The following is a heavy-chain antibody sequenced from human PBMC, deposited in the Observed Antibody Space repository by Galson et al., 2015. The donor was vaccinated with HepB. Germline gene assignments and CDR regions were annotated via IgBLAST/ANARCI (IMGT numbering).Heavy chain of an antibody. CDR3: ARDYAVRYNRHTFDY. D-gene: IGHD1-14*01. CDR2: ISAYNGNT. J-gene: IGHJ4*02. V-gene: IGHV1-18*01. Sequence: SVKVSCKASGYTFTSYGISWVRQAPGQGLEWMGWISAYNGNTNYAQKLQGRVTMTTDTSTSTAYMELRSLRSDDTAVYYCARDYAVRYNRHTFDYWGQGTLVTVPS. CDR1: GYTFTSYG.